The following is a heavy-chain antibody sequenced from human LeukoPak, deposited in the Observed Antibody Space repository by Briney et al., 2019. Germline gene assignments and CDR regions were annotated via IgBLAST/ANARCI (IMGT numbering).Heavy chain of an antibody. CDR1: GFTFSSYA. CDR3: ARPRPGALFAFDI. V-gene: IGHV3-30-3*01. CDR2: ISYDGSNK. Sequence: GRSLRLSCAASGFTFSSYAMHWVRQAPGKGLEWVAVISYDGSNKYYADSVKGRFTISRDNSKNTLYLQMNNLRPEDTAVYYCARPRPGALFAFDIWGQGTMVTVSS. D-gene: IGHD1-14*01. J-gene: IGHJ3*02.